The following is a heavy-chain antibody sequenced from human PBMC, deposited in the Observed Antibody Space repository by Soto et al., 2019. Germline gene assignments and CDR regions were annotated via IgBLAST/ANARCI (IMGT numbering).Heavy chain of an antibody. J-gene: IGHJ4*02. CDR3: ARGSSNWAYYFDF. CDR2: IYYSGST. D-gene: IGHD6-13*01. Sequence: PSETLSLTCTVSGCSISSYYWSWIRQPPGKGLEWIGYIYYSGSTNYNPSLKSRVTISVDTSKNQFSLKLSSVTAADTAVYYCARGSSNWAYYFDFWGQGTLVTAPQ. CDR1: GCSISSYY. V-gene: IGHV4-59*01.